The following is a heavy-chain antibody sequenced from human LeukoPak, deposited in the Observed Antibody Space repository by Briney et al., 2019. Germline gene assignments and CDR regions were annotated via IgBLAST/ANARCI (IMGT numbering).Heavy chain of an antibody. J-gene: IGHJ6*02. V-gene: IGHV4-34*01. CDR2: INHSGST. D-gene: IGHD3-22*01. CDR1: GGSFSGYY. Sequence: SETLSLTCAVYGGSFSGYYWSWIRQPPGKGLEWIGEINHSGSTNYNPSLKSRVTISVDTSKNQFSLKLSSVTAADTAVYYCARDPYYYDSSGQDYYYYGMDVWGQGTTVTVSS. CDR3: ARDPYYYDSSGQDYYYYGMDV.